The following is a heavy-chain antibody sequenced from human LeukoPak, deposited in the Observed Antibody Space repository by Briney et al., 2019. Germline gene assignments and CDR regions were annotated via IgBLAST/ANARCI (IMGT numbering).Heavy chain of an antibody. CDR1: GFTFSSYS. V-gene: IGHV3-48*04. D-gene: IGHD7-27*01. J-gene: IGHJ3*02. CDR2: ISSSSSTI. CDR3: ARDESAGDFTRAFDI. Sequence: GGSLRLSCAASGFTFSSYSMNWVRQAPGKGLEWVSYISSSSSTIYYADSVKGRFTISRDNAKNSLYLQMNSPRAEDTAVYYCARDESAGDFTRAFDIWGQGTMVTVSS.